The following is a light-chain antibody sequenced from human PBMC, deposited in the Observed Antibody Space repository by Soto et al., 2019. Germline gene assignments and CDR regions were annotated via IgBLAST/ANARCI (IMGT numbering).Light chain of an antibody. CDR3: HQYDSSST. V-gene: IGKV3-15*01. J-gene: IGKJ1*01. CDR2: GAS. CDR1: QSVSSN. Sequence: EIVMTQSPATLSASPGERATLSCRASQSVSSNLAWYQQKPGQAPRLLIYGASTRATGIPSRFSGSGSGTEFTLTISSLQPDDFGTYYCHQYDSSSTFGQGTKVDIK.